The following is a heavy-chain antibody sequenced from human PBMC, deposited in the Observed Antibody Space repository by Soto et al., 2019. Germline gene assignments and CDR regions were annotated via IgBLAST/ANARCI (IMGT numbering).Heavy chain of an antibody. CDR1: GFSLSTSGVG. Sequence: QITLKESGPPLVKPTQTLTLTCTFSGFSLSTSGVGVGWIRQPPGKALEWLALIYWDDDKRYSPSLKSRLTITKDTSKNQLVLTMTNMDPVDTATYYCAHSLYDYVWGTNWFDPWGQGSLVPVSS. CDR3: AHSLYDYVWGTNWFDP. D-gene: IGHD3-16*01. J-gene: IGHJ5*02. CDR2: IYWDDDK. V-gene: IGHV2-5*02.